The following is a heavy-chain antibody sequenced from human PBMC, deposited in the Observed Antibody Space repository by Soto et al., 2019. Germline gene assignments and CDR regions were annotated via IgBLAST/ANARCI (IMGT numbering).Heavy chain of an antibody. CDR2: ISDSDDAA. V-gene: IGHV3-23*01. CDR1: GFTFSDYG. J-gene: IGHJ4*02. Sequence: GGSLGLCCAASGFTFSDYGMTWVRQAPGKGLEWVSDISDSDDAAYYADSVKGRFTISSDNSKSTLYLQMNGLRAEDAAVYYCAKGRTYFDVWGQGTLVTVSS. CDR3: AKGRTYFDV.